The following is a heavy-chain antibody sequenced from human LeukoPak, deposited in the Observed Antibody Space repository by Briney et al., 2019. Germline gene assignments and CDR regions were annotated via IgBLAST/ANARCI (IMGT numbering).Heavy chain of an antibody. CDR1: GGSFSGYY. Sequence: PSETLSPTCAVYGGSFSGYYWSWIRQPPGKGLEWIGEINHSGSTNYNPSLKSRVTISVDTSKNQFSLKLSSVTAADTAVYYCARGLDAYYYYYGMDVWGQGTTVTVSS. V-gene: IGHV4-34*01. CDR3: ARGLDAYYYYYGMDV. D-gene: IGHD1-1*01. CDR2: INHSGST. J-gene: IGHJ6*02.